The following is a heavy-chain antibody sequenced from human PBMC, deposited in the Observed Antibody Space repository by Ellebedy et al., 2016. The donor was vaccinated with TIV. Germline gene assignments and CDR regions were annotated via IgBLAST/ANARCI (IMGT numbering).Heavy chain of an antibody. D-gene: IGHD2-8*02. CDR2: IHTDGTNT. CDR1: GFPFSSYW. CDR3: ARAVGYVDYALCYFDL. V-gene: IGHV3-74*01. J-gene: IGHJ4*02. Sequence: GGSLRLSFAASGFPFSSYWLFWVRQVPGKGLMWVSDIHTDGTNTTYTDSVKGRFTISRDNGKNTVYLQMNSLAAEDTAVYFCARAVGYVDYALCYFDLWGQGTLVTVSS.